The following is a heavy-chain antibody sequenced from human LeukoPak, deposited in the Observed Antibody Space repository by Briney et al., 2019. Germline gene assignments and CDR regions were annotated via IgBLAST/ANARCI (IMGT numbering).Heavy chain of an antibody. CDR3: AELGITMIGGV. J-gene: IGHJ6*04. Sequence: GGSLRLSCVASGFTFDNYAMNWVRQAPGKGLQWVSLISRSGGSTYYADSVKGRFTISRDNAKNSLYLQMNSLRAEDTAVYYCAELGITMIGGVWGKGTTVTISS. D-gene: IGHD3-10*02. CDR2: ISRSGGST. V-gene: IGHV3-23*01. CDR1: GFTFDNYA.